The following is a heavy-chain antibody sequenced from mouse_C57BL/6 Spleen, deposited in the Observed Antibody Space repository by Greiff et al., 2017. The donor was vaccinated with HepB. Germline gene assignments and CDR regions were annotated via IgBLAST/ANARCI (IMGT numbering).Heavy chain of an antibody. CDR2: IYPGDGDT. Sequence: QVQLQHSGPELVKPGASVKISCKASGYAFSSSWMNWVKQRPGKGLEWIGRIYPGDGDTNYNGKFKGKATLTADKSSSTAYMQLSSLTSEDSAVYFCARGSNYDYAMDYWGQGTSVTVSS. D-gene: IGHD2-5*01. J-gene: IGHJ4*01. V-gene: IGHV1-82*01. CDR3: ARGSNYDYAMDY. CDR1: GYAFSSSW.